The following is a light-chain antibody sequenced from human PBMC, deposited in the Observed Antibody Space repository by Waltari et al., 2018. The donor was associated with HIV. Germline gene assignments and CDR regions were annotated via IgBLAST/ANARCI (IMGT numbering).Light chain of an antibody. CDR2: DDS. CDR3: QVWHSGSDHWV. CDR1: GTESKS. Sequence: SYVLTQPPSVSVAPGQTARATCEGDGTESKSVNWYQQKPGQAPVLVVYDDSDRPSGIPERFSGSNSGNTATLTISRAEAGDEADFYCQVWHSGSDHWVFGGGTKLTVL. V-gene: IGLV3-21*02. J-gene: IGLJ3*02.